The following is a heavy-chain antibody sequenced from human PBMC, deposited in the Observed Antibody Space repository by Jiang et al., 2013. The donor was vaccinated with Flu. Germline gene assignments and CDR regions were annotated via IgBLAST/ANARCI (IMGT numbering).Heavy chain of an antibody. CDR2: IYWNDDK. J-gene: IGHJ4*02. Sequence: KPTQTLTLTCTFSGFSLSTSGVGVGWIRQPPGKALEWLALIYWNDDKRYSPSLKSRLTITKDTSKNQVVLTMTNMDPVDTATYYCAHAPYCTNGVCYLYYFDYWGQGTLVTVSS. CDR1: GFSLSTSGVG. CDR3: AHAPYCTNGVCYLYYFDY. D-gene: IGHD2-8*01. V-gene: IGHV2-5*01.